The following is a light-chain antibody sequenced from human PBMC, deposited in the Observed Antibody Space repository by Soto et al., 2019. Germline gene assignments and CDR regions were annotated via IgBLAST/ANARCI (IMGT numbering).Light chain of an antibody. J-gene: IGLJ1*01. CDR2: INSDGRH. CDR1: SGHSHYA. CDR3: QTWDIGIHF. V-gene: IGLV4-69*01. Sequence: QSVLTQSPSASASLGASVKLTCTLSSGHSHYAVAWLQQQPEKGPLYLMKINSDGRHSKGAGIPDRFSGSSSGADRYLTISSLQSEDEADYSCQTWDIGIHFFGTGTKDTVL.